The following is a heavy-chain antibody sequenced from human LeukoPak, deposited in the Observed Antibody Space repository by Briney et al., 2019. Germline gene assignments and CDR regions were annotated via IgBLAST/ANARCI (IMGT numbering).Heavy chain of an antibody. D-gene: IGHD1-26*01. V-gene: IGHV4-39*01. CDR2: IYYSGST. CDR1: GGSISSSSCY. Sequence: SETLSLTCTVSGGSISSSSCYWGWIRQPPGKGLEWIGSIYYSGSTYYNPSLKSRVTISVDTSKNQFSLKLSSVTAADTAVYYCARQAIQELPSLGYYGMDVWGQGTTVTVSS. CDR3: ARQAIQELPSLGYYGMDV. J-gene: IGHJ6*02.